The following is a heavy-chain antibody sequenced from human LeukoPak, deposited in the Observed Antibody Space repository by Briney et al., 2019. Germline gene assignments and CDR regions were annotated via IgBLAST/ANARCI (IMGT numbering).Heavy chain of an antibody. CDR1: GGSISSSSYY. V-gene: IGHV4-39*01. Sequence: KPSETLSLTCTVSGGSISSSSYYWGWIRQPPGKGLEWIGSIYYSGSTYYNPSLKSRVTISVDTSKNQFSLKLSSVTAADTAVYYCARQYRIAVAARWFDPWGQGTLVTVSS. CDR3: ARQYRIAVAARWFDP. CDR2: IYYSGST. D-gene: IGHD6-19*01. J-gene: IGHJ5*02.